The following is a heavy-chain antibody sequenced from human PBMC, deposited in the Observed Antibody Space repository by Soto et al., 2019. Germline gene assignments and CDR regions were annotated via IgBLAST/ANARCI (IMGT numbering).Heavy chain of an antibody. J-gene: IGHJ4*02. Sequence: PGGSLRLSCAASGFTFSSYAMSWVRQAPGKGPEWVSAISGSGGSTYYADSVKGRFTTSRDNSKNTLYLQMNSLRAEDTAVYYCAKDLVFRLYYDFWSGYYFDYWGQGT. D-gene: IGHD3-3*01. V-gene: IGHV3-23*01. CDR3: AKDLVFRLYYDFWSGYYFDY. CDR2: ISGSGGST. CDR1: GFTFSSYA.